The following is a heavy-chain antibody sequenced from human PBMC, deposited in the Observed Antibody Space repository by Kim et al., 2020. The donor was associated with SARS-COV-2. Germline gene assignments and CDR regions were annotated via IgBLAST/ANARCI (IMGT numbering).Heavy chain of an antibody. D-gene: IGHD3-22*01. V-gene: IGHV4-31*03. Sequence: SETLSLTCTVSGGSISSGGYYWSWIRQHPGKGLEWIGYIYYSGSTYYNPSLKSRVTISVDTSKNQFSLKLSSVTAADTAVYYCARAPPLVRRVYSSGYPHYFDYWGQGTLVTVSS. J-gene: IGHJ4*02. CDR3: ARAPPLVRRVYSSGYPHYFDY. CDR2: IYYSGST. CDR1: GGSISSGGYY.